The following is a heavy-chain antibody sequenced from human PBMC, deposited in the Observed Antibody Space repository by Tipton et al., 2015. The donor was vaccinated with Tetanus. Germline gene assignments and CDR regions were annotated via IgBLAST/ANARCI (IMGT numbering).Heavy chain of an antibody. CDR3: ARHSSLKALNY. CDR2: NSNSGRT. V-gene: IGHV4-61*08. Sequence: TLSLTCTVSGGSMRSGDYQWNWIRQPPGKGLEWLAYNSNSGRTNSNYDLKSRITISRDTSRNQFSLKFTSVTAADTAVYYCARHSSLKALNYWGQGTLVTASS. D-gene: IGHD3-9*01. J-gene: IGHJ4*02. CDR1: GGSMRSGDYQ.